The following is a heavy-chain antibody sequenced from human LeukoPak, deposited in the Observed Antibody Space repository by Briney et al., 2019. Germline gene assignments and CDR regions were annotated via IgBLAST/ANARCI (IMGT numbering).Heavy chain of an antibody. CDR2: MSGSGVTT. CDR1: GFIFSSHA. J-gene: IGHJ6*02. V-gene: IGHV3-23*01. Sequence: PGGSLRLSCAGSGFIFSSHAMNWVRQAPGKGLEWVSVMSGSGVTTYYADSVKGRFSSSRDNSKNTLYLQMSSLRVEDTAVYYCARDPQSWFGEGGMDVWGQGTTVTVFS. D-gene: IGHD3-10*01. CDR3: ARDPQSWFGEGGMDV.